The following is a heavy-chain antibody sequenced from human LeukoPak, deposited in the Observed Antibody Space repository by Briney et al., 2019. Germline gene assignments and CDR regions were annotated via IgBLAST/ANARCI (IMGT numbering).Heavy chain of an antibody. D-gene: IGHD3-22*01. CDR1: GYTFSSYY. CDR3: ARDNYLIVGAQRGAFDI. J-gene: IGHJ3*02. Sequence: VASVKVSCKPSGYTFSSYYMHWVRHTPEQGLGWMGLINPSGGSASYAQKFQSSDSLTTDTSPSTGCMGLCSMRSEDTAVSYTARDNYLIVGAQRGAFDIWGQGTMVTVSS. V-gene: IGHV1-46*01. CDR2: INPSGGSA.